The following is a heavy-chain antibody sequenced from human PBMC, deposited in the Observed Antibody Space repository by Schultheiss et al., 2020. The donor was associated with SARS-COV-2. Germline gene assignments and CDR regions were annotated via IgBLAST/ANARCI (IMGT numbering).Heavy chain of an antibody. CDR3: ARRNYDFWSGSGWFDP. V-gene: IGHV4-61*01. CDR1: GVSVSSGNYY. Sequence: SETLSLTCTVSGVSVSSGNYYWSWIRQPPGKGLEWIGYIYYSGSTDCNPSLKSRVTISVDTSKNQFSLKLSSVTAADTAVYYCARRNYDFWSGSGWFDPWGQGTLVTVSS. D-gene: IGHD3-3*01. CDR2: IYYSGST. J-gene: IGHJ5*02.